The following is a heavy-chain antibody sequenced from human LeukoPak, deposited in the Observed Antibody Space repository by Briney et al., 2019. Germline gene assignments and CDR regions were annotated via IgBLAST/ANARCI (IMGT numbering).Heavy chain of an antibody. CDR1: GFTFSRYS. D-gene: IGHD6-13*01. V-gene: IGHV3-21*01. J-gene: IGHJ4*02. CDR2: ITSSSSYI. Sequence: GGSLRLSCAASGFTFSRYSMNWVRQAPGKGLEWVSSITSSSSYIYYADSVKGRFTISRDNAKNSLYLQMSSLRAEDTAVYYCAISDMAAAGIDYWGQGTLVTVSS. CDR3: AISDMAAAGIDY.